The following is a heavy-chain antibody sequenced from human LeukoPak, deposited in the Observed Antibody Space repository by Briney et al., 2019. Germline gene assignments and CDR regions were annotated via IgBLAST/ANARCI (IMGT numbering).Heavy chain of an antibody. CDR3: AKASSSYIFDY. Sequence: GGSLRLFCAASGFTFSSYGMHWVRQAPGKGLEWVAVISYDGSNKYYADSVKGRFTISRDNSKNTLYLQMNSLRAEDTAVYYCAKASSSYIFDYWGQGTLVTVSS. CDR1: GFTFSSYG. D-gene: IGHD6-13*01. CDR2: ISYDGSNK. V-gene: IGHV3-30*18. J-gene: IGHJ4*02.